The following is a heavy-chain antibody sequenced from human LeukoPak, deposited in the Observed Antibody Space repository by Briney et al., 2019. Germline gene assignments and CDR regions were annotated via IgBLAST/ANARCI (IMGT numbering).Heavy chain of an antibody. CDR3: ATAHSSSWYGNYYYMDV. J-gene: IGHJ6*03. CDR1: GFTFSSYW. V-gene: IGHV3-74*01. D-gene: IGHD6-13*01. CDR2: INSDGSST. Sequence: GGSLRLSCAASGFTFSSYWMHWVRQAPGKGLVWVSRINSDGSSTSYADSVKGRFTISRDDAKNTLYLQMNSLRAEDTAVYYCATAHSSSWYGNYYYMDVWGKGTTVTISS.